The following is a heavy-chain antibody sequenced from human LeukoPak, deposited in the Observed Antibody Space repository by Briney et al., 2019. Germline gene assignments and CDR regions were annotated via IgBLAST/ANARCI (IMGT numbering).Heavy chain of an antibody. CDR2: ISSSGSSI. Sequence: SGGSLRLSCAASGFTFSDYYMSWLRQAPGKGLEWISYISSSGSSIYYADSVEGRFTISRDNARNSLYLQMTSLRPEDSAVYYCARVRGTLGAFDIWGQGTMVTVSS. V-gene: IGHV3-11*04. J-gene: IGHJ3*02. CDR1: GFTFSDYY. D-gene: IGHD2-15*01. CDR3: ARVRGTLGAFDI.